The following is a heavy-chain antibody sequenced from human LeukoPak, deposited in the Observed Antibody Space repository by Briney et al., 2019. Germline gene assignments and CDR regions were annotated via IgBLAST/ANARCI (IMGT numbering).Heavy chain of an antibody. D-gene: IGHD2-21*02. CDR2: INPNSGGT. V-gene: IGHV1-2*02. CDR1: GYIFTDYY. J-gene: IGHJ4*02. Sequence: AASVKVSCKASGYIFTDYYIHWVRQAPGQGLEWMGWINPNSGGTNYAQEFQGRVTMTRDTSITTTYMDLSRLKSDDTAVYYCAREAVSYCGGDCQVDYWGQGTLVTVSS. CDR3: AREAVSYCGGDCQVDY.